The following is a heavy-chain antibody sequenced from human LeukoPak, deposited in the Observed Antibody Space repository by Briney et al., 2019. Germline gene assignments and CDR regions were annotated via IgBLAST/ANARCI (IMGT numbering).Heavy chain of an antibody. CDR3: ARRINYYDSSGYYYVRYFDS. CDR2: INTGGSSL. Sequence: GSLRLSCAASGFTFSSYWMYWVRQAPGKGPVWVARINTGGSSLNYADSVKGRFTISRDNAKNTLYLQMNSLGAEDTAVYYCARRINYYDSSGYYYVRYFDSWGQGTLVAVSS. D-gene: IGHD3-22*01. V-gene: IGHV3-74*01. CDR1: GFTFSSYW. J-gene: IGHJ4*02.